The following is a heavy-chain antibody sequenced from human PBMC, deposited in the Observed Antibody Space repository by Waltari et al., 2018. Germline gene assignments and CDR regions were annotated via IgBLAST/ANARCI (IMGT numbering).Heavy chain of an antibody. D-gene: IGHD3-22*01. Sequence: EVQVLESGGGLAQPGGSLRLTCAASGFIVSTSAIYWVRQAPGKGLEWVSGINGYGDKTYYADSVRGRFTLSRDNSRNTLSLEMNSLRADDTAVYYCAKAHFYDTSGYIEHWGQGTLVTVSS. CDR2: INGYGDKT. V-gene: IGHV3-23*01. CDR1: GFIVSTSA. CDR3: AKAHFYDTSGYIEH. J-gene: IGHJ1*01.